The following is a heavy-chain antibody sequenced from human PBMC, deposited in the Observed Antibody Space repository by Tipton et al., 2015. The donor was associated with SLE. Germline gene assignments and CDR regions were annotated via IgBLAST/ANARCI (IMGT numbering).Heavy chain of an antibody. J-gene: IGHJ6*03. D-gene: IGHD3-10*01. V-gene: IGHV4-31*03. CDR2: VYHSGSA. Sequence: TLSLTCTVSGGSIRSGYFWGWLRQHPEKGLEWIGYVYHSGSAYYNPSLKSRVTISVDRSRNQFSLKLSSVTAADTAVYYCARDHLPGGYYYYMDVWGKGTTVTVSS. CDR1: GGSIRSGYF. CDR3: ARDHLPGGYYYYMDV.